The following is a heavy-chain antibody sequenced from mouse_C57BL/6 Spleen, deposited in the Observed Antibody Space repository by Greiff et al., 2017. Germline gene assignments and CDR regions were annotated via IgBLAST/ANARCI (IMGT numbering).Heavy chain of an antibody. CDR1: GYTFTDYN. CDR3: ARRGAYYFDY. CDR2: INPNNGGT. V-gene: IGHV1-18*01. Sequence: EVHLVESGPELVKPGASVKIPCKASGYTFTDYNMDWVKQSHGKSLEWIGDINPNNGGTIYNQKFKGKATLTVDKSSSTAYMELRSLTSEDTAVYYCARRGAYYFDYWGQGTTLTVSS. J-gene: IGHJ2*01.